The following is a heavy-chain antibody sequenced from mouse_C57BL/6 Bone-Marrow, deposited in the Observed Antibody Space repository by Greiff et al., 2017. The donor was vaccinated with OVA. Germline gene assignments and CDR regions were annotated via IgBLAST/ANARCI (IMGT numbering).Heavy chain of an antibody. CDR2: IYPRSGNT. Sequence: QVQLKQSGAELARPGASVKLSCKASGYTFTSYGISWVKQRTGQGLEWIGEIYPRSGNTYYNEKFKGKATLTADKSSSTAYMELRSLTSEDSAVYCCARKGNGLRRDWYFDVWGTGTTVTVSS. V-gene: IGHV1-81*01. D-gene: IGHD2-2*01. J-gene: IGHJ1*03. CDR1: GYTFTSYG. CDR3: ARKGNGLRRDWYFDV.